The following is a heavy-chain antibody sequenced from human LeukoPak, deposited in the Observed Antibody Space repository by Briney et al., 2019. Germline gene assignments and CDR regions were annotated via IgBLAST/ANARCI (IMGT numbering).Heavy chain of an antibody. Sequence: SETLSLTCTVSGYFISSGYYWGWIRQPPGKGLQWIGSIHHSGSTYYNPSLKSRVTISVDTSKNQFSLKLSSVTAADTAVYYCARGKGETYYYDSRSYWYFDLWGRGTLVTVSS. CDR2: IHHSGST. CDR1: GYFISSGYY. J-gene: IGHJ2*01. CDR3: ARGKGETYYYDSRSYWYFDL. V-gene: IGHV4-38-2*02. D-gene: IGHD3-22*01.